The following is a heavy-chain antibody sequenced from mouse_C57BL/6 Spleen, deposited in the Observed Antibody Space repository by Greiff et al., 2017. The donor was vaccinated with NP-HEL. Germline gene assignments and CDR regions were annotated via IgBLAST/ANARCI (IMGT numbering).Heavy chain of an antibody. J-gene: IGHJ3*01. Sequence: QVQLKQSGPELVKPGASVKLSCKASGYTFTSYDINWVKQRPGQGLEWIGWIYPRDGSTKYNEKFKGKATLTVDTSSSTAYMELHSLTSEDSAVYFCAREGTAQASAWFAYWGQGTLVTVSA. V-gene: IGHV1-85*01. CDR2: IYPRDGST. CDR1: GYTFTSYD. D-gene: IGHD3-1*01. CDR3: AREGTAQASAWFAY.